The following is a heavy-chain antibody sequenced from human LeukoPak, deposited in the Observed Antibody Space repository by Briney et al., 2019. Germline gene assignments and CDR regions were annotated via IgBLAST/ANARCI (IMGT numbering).Heavy chain of an antibody. CDR3: ARGAKGYYPENYYYMDV. CDR1: GGSISSSSYY. Sequence: SETLSLTCTVSGGSISSSSYYWGWLRQPPGKGLEWIGYIYYSGSTYYNPSLKSRVTVSVDTSKNQFSLKLSSVTAADTAVYYCARGAKGYYPENYYYMDVWGKGTTVTVSS. V-gene: IGHV4-30-4*08. CDR2: IYYSGST. J-gene: IGHJ6*03. D-gene: IGHD1-26*01.